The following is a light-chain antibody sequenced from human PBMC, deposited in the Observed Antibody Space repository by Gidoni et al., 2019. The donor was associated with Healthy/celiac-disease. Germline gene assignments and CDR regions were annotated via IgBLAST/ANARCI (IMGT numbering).Light chain of an antibody. CDR2: AAS. J-gene: IGKJ1*01. V-gene: IGKV1-39*01. Sequence: DIQMTPSPSSLSASVGDRVTITCRASQSIRSYLNWYQQKPGKAPKLLIYAASSLQSGVPSRFSGSGSGTDFTLTISSLQPEDFATYYCQQSFSTPGTFGQGTKVEIK. CDR3: QQSFSTPGT. CDR1: QSIRSY.